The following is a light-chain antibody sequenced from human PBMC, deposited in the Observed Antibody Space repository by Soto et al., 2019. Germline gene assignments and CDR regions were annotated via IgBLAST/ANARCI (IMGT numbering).Light chain of an antibody. CDR3: QQYNSLWT. CDR2: KAS. Sequence: DIQMTQSPSTLSASVGDRVTITCRASQSISSWLAWYQQKPGKAPKLLIYKASSLESGVPSRFSGSGSGTEFTLTISSLQPDDFATYYCQQYNSLWTLGQGTKVAIK. J-gene: IGKJ1*01. V-gene: IGKV1-5*03. CDR1: QSISSW.